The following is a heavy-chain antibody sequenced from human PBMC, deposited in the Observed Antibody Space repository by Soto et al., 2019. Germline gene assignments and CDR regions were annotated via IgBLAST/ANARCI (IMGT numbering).Heavy chain of an antibody. CDR1: GYSFTSYW. D-gene: IGHD2-15*01. J-gene: IGHJ3*02. Sequence: GESLKISCKGSGYSFTSYWIGWVRQMPGKGLEWMGIIYPGDSDTRYSPSFQGQVTISADKSISTAYLQWSSLKASDTAMYYCALKRYCSGGSCPYNDAFDIWGQGTMVTVSS. V-gene: IGHV5-51*01. CDR2: IYPGDSDT. CDR3: ALKRYCSGGSCPYNDAFDI.